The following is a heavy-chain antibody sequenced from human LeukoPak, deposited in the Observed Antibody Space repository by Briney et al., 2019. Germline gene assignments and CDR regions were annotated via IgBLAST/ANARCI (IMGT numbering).Heavy chain of an antibody. J-gene: IGHJ4*02. CDR1: GFTVSSNY. D-gene: IGHD4-23*01. V-gene: IGHV3-66*01. Sequence: GGSLRLSCAASGFTVSSNYMSWVRQAPGKGLEWVSVIYSGGSTYYADSVKGRFTISRDNSKNTLYLQMNSLRAEDTAVYYCARDINPAGGNSCDWGQGTLVTVSS. CDR2: IYSGGST. CDR3: ARDINPAGGNSCD.